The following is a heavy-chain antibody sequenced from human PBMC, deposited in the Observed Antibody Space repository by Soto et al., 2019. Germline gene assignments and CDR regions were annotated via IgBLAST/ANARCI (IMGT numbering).Heavy chain of an antibody. CDR2: IYWDDDK. D-gene: IGHD3-10*01. J-gene: IGHJ5*02. Sequence: QITLKESGPTLVRPTQTLTLTCTFSGFSLSTTGVGVGWIRQPPGKALEWLALIYWDDDKRYSPSLKSRLTIAKAASQNDVIVTRPTMDPVDTATDYWAQRLRDYGLGRERANYFAPWGPGTLVTVSS. CDR1: GFSLSTTGVG. CDR3: AQRLRDYGLGRERANYFAP. V-gene: IGHV2-5*02.